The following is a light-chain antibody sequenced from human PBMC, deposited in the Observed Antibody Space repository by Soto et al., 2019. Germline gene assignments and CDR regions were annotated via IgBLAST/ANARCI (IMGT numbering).Light chain of an antibody. Sequence: EIILTQSPASLSVSPGERATLSCRASQSVNNNLAWYQQKPGQAPRLLIYGASTRATGIPGRFRGSGSGTEFTLTITSLQSEEFAVYFCHQYNNLPPDTFGQGTKRESK. J-gene: IGKJ2*01. CDR3: HQYNNLPPDT. CDR2: GAS. V-gene: IGKV3-15*01. CDR1: QSVNNN.